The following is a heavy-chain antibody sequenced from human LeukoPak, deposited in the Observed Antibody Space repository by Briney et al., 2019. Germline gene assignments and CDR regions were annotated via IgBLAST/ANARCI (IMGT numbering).Heavy chain of an antibody. CDR1: GGSFSGYY. Sequence: SETLSLTCAVYGGSFSGYYWSWIRQPPGKGLEWIGEINHSGSTNYNPSLKSRVTISVDTSKNQFSLKLSSVTAADTAVYYCARTSDAFDIWGQGTMVTVSS. CDR2: INHSGST. V-gene: IGHV4-34*01. J-gene: IGHJ3*02. CDR3: ARTSDAFDI.